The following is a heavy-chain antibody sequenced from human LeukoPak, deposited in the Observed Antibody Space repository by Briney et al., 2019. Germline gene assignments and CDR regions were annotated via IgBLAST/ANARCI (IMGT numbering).Heavy chain of an antibody. V-gene: IGHV3-7*01. J-gene: IGHJ4*02. CDR1: GFTISGYW. D-gene: IGHD3-10*01. Sequence: QAGGSLRLSCAASGFTISGYWMSWVRQAPGKGLEWVANIKQDGSEKYYVDSVKGRFTISRDNAKNSLYLQMNSLRVEDTAVYYCARARGVDYWGQGTLVTVSS. CDR3: ARARGVDY. CDR2: IKQDGSEK.